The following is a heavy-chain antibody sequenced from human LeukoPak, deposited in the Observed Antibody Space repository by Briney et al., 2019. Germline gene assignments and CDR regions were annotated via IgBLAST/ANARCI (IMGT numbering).Heavy chain of an antibody. J-gene: IGHJ4*02. D-gene: IGHD1-1*01. V-gene: IGHV1-69*05. CDR2: IIPMFDTT. CDR3: ARKGDYWNDGAY. Sequence: GASVKVSCKASGGTFTSYAISWVRQAPGQGLEWVGGIIPMFDTTNYAQKFQGRVAMTTDTATNTAYMELRSLRSDDTAVYYCARKGDYWNDGAYWGQGTLVTVSS. CDR1: GGTFTSYA.